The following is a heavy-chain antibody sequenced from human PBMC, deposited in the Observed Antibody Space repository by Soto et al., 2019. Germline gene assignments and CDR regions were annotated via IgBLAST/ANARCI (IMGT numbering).Heavy chain of an antibody. D-gene: IGHD3-10*01. Sequence: QVQLQESGPGLVKPSQTLSLTCTVSGGSISSGGYYWSWIRQHPGKGLEWIGYIYYSGSTYYNPSLQSRVTISVDTSKNQFSLKLSSVTAADTAVYYCARVEGFGELLYSWFDPWGQGTLVTVSS. J-gene: IGHJ5*02. CDR3: ARVEGFGELLYSWFDP. CDR1: GGSISSGGYY. V-gene: IGHV4-31*03. CDR2: IYYSGST.